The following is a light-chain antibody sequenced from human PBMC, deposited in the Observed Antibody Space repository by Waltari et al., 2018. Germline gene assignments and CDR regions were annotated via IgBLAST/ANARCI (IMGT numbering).Light chain of an antibody. CDR3: SSYTSSSPVV. CDR2: DVS. CDR1: SSDVGGYNY. Sequence: QSALTQPASVSGSPGQSITISCTGTSSDVGGYNYVSWYQQHPGKAPKLMIYDVSKRPSGFSNRFSGSKSGNTASLTISGLQAEDEADYYCSSYTSSSPVVFGGGTKLTVL. J-gene: IGLJ2*01. V-gene: IGLV2-14*01.